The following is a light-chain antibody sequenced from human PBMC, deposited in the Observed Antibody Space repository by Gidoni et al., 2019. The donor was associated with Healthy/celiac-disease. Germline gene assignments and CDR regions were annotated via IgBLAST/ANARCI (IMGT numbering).Light chain of an antibody. CDR2: QDS. CDR1: KLGDKY. CDR3: QAWDSSTWV. J-gene: IGLJ3*02. V-gene: IGLV3-1*01. Sequence: SYELTQPPSVSVSPGQTASITCSGDKLGDKYACWYQQKPGQSPVLVIYQDSKRPSGIPARFSGSNSGNTGTLTISGTQAMDEADYYCQAWDSSTWVFGGGTKLTVL.